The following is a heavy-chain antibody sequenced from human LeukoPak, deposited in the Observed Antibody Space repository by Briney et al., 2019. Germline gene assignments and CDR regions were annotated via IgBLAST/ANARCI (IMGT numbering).Heavy chain of an antibody. J-gene: IGHJ5*02. V-gene: IGHV3-23*01. CDR1: GGSFSGYY. Sequence: PSETLSLTCAVYGGSFSGYYWSWIRQPPGKGLEWVSSIFPSSDEIHYADSVRGRFTISRDNSRNTLSLQMNSLRAEDTAIYYCATYRQVLLPFEAWGQGTLVTVSA. D-gene: IGHD5-12*01. CDR3: ATYRQVLLPFEA. CDR2: IFPSSDEI.